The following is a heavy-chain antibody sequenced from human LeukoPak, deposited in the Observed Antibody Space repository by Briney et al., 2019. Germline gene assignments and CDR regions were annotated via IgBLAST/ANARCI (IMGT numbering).Heavy chain of an antibody. D-gene: IGHD1-26*01. CDR2: ISGSGGST. J-gene: IGHJ6*03. V-gene: IGHV3-23*01. CDR3: ARDPYSGSYGNYYYYFMDV. CDR1: GFTFSSYG. Sequence: PGGSLRLSCAASGFTFSSYGMSWVRQAPGKGLEWVSAISGSGGSTYYADSVKGRFTTSRDNSKNTLYLQMNSLRAEDTAVYYCARDPYSGSYGNYYYYFMDVWGKGTTVTISS.